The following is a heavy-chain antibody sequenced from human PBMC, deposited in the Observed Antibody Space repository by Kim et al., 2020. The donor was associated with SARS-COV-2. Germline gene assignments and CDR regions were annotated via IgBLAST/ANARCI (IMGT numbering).Heavy chain of an antibody. Sequence: SETLSLTCTVSGDSLSSDYWSWNRQPAGKGLEWIGRIYTSGRTNYNPSLQSRVTMSVDMCKNQFSLKLSSVTAADTAVYYCASALGHWGQGTLVTVSS. V-gene: IGHV4-4*07. CDR3: ASALGH. CDR2: IYTSGRT. D-gene: IGHD3-16*02. J-gene: IGHJ4*02. CDR1: GDSLSSDY.